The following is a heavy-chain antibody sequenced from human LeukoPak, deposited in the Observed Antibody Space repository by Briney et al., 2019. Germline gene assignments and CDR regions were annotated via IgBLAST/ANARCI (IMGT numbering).Heavy chain of an antibody. CDR3: ARVIHNLGYCSSTSCYHDY. J-gene: IGHJ4*02. CDR2: IHSSGRT. CDR1: SVSISIYY. Sequence: TSDTLSLTCTVSSVSISIYYWRWTRHPAGKGLEWIGRIHSSGRTNYNPSLKSRVTMSVDTSKNQFSLSLTSVTAADTAVYCCARVIHNLGYCSSTSCYHDYWGQGTLVTVSS. D-gene: IGHD2-2*01. V-gene: IGHV4-4*07.